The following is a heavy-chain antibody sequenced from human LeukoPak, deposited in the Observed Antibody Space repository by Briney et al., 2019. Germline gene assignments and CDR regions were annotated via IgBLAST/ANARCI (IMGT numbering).Heavy chain of an antibody. V-gene: IGHV4-34*01. CDR3: ARGLGSGSFLYNWFDP. J-gene: IGHJ5*02. CDR1: GGSFSGYY. Sequence: SETLSLTCAVYGGSFSGYYWSWIRQPPGKGLEWIGEINHSGSTNYNPSLKSRVTISVDTSKNRFSLKLSSVTAADTAVYYCARGLGSGSFLYNWFDPWGQGTLVTVSS. D-gene: IGHD2-15*01. CDR2: INHSGST.